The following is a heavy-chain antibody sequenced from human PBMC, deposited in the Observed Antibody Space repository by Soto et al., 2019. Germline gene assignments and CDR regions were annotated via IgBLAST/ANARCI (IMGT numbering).Heavy chain of an antibody. CDR2: ISGSGGST. Sequence: GGSLRLSCAASGFTFSSYAMSWVRQAPGKGLEWVSAISGSGGSTYYADSVKGRFTISRDNSKNTLYLQMNSLRAEDTAVYYCANNRIRQVGYWFDPWGQGTLVTVSS. CDR3: ANNRIRQVGYWFDP. CDR1: GFTFSSYA. J-gene: IGHJ5*02. D-gene: IGHD3-16*01. V-gene: IGHV3-23*01.